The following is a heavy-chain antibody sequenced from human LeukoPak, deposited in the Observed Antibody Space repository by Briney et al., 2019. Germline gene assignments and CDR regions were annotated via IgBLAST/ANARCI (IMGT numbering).Heavy chain of an antibody. V-gene: IGHV3-23*01. CDR3: AKAMATIWVWYFDY. CDR1: GFTFSSYA. D-gene: IGHD5-12*01. J-gene: IGHJ4*02. Sequence: AGGPLRLSCAASGFTFSSYAMSWVRQAPGKGLEWVSAISGSGGSTYYADSVKGRFTISRDNSKNTLYLQMNSLRAEDTAVYYCAKAMATIWVWYFDYWGQGTLVTVSS. CDR2: ISGSGGST.